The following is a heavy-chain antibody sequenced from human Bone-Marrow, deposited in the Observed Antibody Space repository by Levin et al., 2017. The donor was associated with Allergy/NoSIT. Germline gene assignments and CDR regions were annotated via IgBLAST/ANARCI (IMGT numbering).Heavy chain of an antibody. V-gene: IGHV3-49*03. CDR2: MRSTTYGGTT. CDR1: GFSFAEYT. J-gene: IGHJ4*02. Sequence: GGSLRLSCAGSGFSFAEYTMIWFRQGPGKGLEWVGFMRSTTYGGTTEFAASVKGRFTISRDDSNSIAYLQMKSLKSEDTAGYYCSGLVGTTTLLDYWGRGTLVTVAS. CDR3: SGLVGTTTLLDY. D-gene: IGHD1-26*01.